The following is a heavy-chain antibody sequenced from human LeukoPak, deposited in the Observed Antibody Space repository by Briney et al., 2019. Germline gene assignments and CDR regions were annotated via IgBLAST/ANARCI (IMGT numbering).Heavy chain of an antibody. CDR3: ARARAIVAAAD. Sequence: GASVKVSCKASGYTFTTYYIHWVRQAPGQGLEWMGWISAYNGNTNYAQKLQGRVTMTTDTSTSTAYMELRSLRSDDTAVYYCARARAIVAAADWGQGTLVTVSS. V-gene: IGHV1-18*04. D-gene: IGHD6-13*01. J-gene: IGHJ4*02. CDR1: GYTFTTYY. CDR2: ISAYNGNT.